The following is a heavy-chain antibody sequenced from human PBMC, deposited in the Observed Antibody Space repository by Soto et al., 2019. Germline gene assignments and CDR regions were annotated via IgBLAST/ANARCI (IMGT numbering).Heavy chain of an antibody. J-gene: IGHJ6*02. CDR1: GDSFSLASDY. Sequence: QLQLQESGPGLVKASETLSLTCTVSGDSFSLASDYWGWIRQPPGKGLEWIGRVFYSGTTFYNPSLKNRATISLDTSKSQISLTLRALTAADTAVYFCAKPLYCTSGSFYPYYYYGMDVWGQGTTVTVAS. V-gene: IGHV4-39*01. CDR3: AKPLYCTSGSFYPYYYYGMDV. CDR2: VFYSGTT. D-gene: IGHD2-15*01.